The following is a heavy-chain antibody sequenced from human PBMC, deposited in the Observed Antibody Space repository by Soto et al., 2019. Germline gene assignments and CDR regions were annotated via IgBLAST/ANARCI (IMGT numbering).Heavy chain of an antibody. CDR1: GGSISSYY. CDR2: IYYSGST. D-gene: IGHD3-22*01. Sequence: SETLSLTYTVSGGSISSYYWSWIRQPPGKGLEWIGYIYYSGSTNYNPSLRSRVTISVDTSKNQFSLKLSSVTAADTAVYYCARHGITYYYDSSGYSRWFDPWGQGTLVTVSS. CDR3: ARHGITYYYDSSGYSRWFDP. J-gene: IGHJ5*02. V-gene: IGHV4-59*01.